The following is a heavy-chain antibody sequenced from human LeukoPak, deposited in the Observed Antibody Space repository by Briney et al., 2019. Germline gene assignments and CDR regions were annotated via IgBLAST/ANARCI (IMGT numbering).Heavy chain of an antibody. J-gene: IGHJ5*02. CDR2: LYTSGST. V-gene: IGHV4-4*07. Sequence: PSETLSLTCTVSGGSISSYYWSWIRQPAGKGLEWIGRLYTSGSTNYNPSLKSRVSMSLDTSKNQFSLKLSSVTAADTAVYYCARVVLRFLEWLLYGWFDPWGQGTLVTVSS. D-gene: IGHD3-3*01. CDR1: GGSISSYY. CDR3: ARVVLRFLEWLLYGWFDP.